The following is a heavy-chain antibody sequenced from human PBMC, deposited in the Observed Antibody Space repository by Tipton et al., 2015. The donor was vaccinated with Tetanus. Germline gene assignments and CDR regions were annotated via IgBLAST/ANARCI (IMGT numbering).Heavy chain of an antibody. V-gene: IGHV6-1*01. CDR3: ARSRGGDLDY. CDR2: TYYRSKWFN. J-gene: IGHJ4*02. CDR1: GDSVASNSAS. D-gene: IGHD4-17*01. Sequence: GLVKPSQTLSLTCAISGDSVASNSASWNWIRQSPSRGLEWLGRTYYRSKWFNDYAISVKSRITVNPDTSKNQLSLQLNSVTPDDTAVYYCARSRGGDLDYWGQGTLVTVSS.